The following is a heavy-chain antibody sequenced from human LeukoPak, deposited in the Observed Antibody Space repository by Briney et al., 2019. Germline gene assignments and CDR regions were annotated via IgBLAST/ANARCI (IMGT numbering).Heavy chain of an antibody. J-gene: IGHJ1*01. CDR1: GFTFSSYW. CDR2: IKSDGST. V-gene: IGHV3-74*01. CDR3: ARAPSEIGGYYPEYFRH. Sequence: GGSLRLSCAASGFTFSSYWMHWVRQAPGKGLVVVSRIKSDGSTNYADSVKGRFTISRDNAKNTLSLQMNSLRAEDTGVYYCARAPSEIGGYYPEYFRHWGRGTLVTVSS. D-gene: IGHD3-22*01.